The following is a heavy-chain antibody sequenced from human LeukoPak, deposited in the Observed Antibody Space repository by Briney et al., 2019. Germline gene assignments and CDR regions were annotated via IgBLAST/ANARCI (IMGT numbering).Heavy chain of an antibody. CDR3: ARGSIRSNYGMDV. V-gene: IGHV1-69*13. CDR2: IIPIFGTA. CDR1: GGTFSSYA. Sequence: SVTVSCTASGGTFSSYAISWVRQAPGQGLEWMGGIIPIFGTANYAQKFQGRVTITADESTSTAYMKLSSLRSEDTAVYYCARGSIRSNYGMDVWGQGTTVTVSS. J-gene: IGHJ6*02.